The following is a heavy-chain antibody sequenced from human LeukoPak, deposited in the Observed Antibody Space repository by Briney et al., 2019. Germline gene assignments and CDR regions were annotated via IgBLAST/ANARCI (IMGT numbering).Heavy chain of an antibody. CDR1: GGSISSYY. V-gene: IGHV4-59*01. Sequence: SETLSLTCTVSGGSISSYYWSWIRQPPGKGLEWIGYIYYSGSTNYNPSLKSRVTISVVTSKNQFSLKLSSVTAADTAVYYCARDIRGRIGWFDPWGQGTLVTVSS. CDR3: ARDIRGRIGWFDP. J-gene: IGHJ5*02. CDR2: IYYSGST.